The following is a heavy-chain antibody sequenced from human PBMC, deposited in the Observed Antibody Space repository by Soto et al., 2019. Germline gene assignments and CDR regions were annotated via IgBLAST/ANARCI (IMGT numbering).Heavy chain of an antibody. CDR2: IIPIFGTA. D-gene: IGHD3-9*01. J-gene: IGHJ5*02. CDR1: GGTFSSYA. Sequence: QVQLVQSGAEVKKPGSSVKVSCKASGGTFSSYAISWVRQAPGQGLEWMGGIIPIFGTANYAQKFQGRVTITADESTSTAYMELSSLSSEDTAVYYCARDFGSILTGDNWFDPWGQGTLVTVSS. V-gene: IGHV1-69*01. CDR3: ARDFGSILTGDNWFDP.